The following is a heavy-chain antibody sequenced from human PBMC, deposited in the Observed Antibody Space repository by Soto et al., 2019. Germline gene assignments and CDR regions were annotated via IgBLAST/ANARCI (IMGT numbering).Heavy chain of an antibody. CDR3: ARARGVRHDAFDI. J-gene: IGHJ3*02. V-gene: IGHV6-1*01. CDR2: TYYRSKWYN. Sequence: SQTLSLTCAISWDSVSSNIATWNWIRQSPSRGLEWLGRTYYRSKWYNDYAVSVKSRLTINPDTSKNQFSLQLNSVTPEDTAVYYCARARGVRHDAFDIWGQGTMVTVSS. CDR1: WDSVSSNIAT. D-gene: IGHD2-8*01.